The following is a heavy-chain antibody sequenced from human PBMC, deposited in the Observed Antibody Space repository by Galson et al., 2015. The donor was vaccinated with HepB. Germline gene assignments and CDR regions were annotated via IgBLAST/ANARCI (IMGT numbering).Heavy chain of an antibody. CDR2: TYYRSKWYS. Sequence: ISGDSVSSKCAAWNWIRQSPSRGLEWLGRTYYRSKWYSEYAASVKSRITINPDTSKNQFSLQLNSVTPEDAAVYYCARLGDVDVWGQGTTVTVSS. CDR1: GDSVSSKCAA. V-gene: IGHV6-1*01. D-gene: IGHD3-16*01. J-gene: IGHJ6*02. CDR3: ARLGDVDV.